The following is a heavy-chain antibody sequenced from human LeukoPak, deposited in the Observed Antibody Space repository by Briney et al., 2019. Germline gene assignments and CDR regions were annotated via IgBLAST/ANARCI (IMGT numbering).Heavy chain of an antibody. Sequence: GASVKVSCKASGYTFTGYYMHWVRQAPGQGLEWMGWINPNSGGTIYAQKFQGRVTMTRDTSINTAYMELSGLRSDDTAVYYCARDSYDAFDIWGQGTMVTVSS. CDR1: GYTFTGYY. J-gene: IGHJ3*02. V-gene: IGHV1-2*02. CDR3: ARDSYDAFDI. CDR2: INPNSGGT.